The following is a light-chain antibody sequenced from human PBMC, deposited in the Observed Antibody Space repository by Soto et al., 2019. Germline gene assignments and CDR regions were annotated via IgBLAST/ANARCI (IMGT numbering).Light chain of an antibody. Sequence: QSVLTQPASVSGSPGQSITISCTGTSSDIGSYRYVSWYQQHPGKAPKLLISEATLRPSGVSNRFSGSKSGNTASLTISGLQAQDEADYSCSSYTSSLTHIVFGTGTKVTVL. J-gene: IGLJ1*01. CDR1: SSDIGSYRY. CDR3: SSYTSSLTHIV. CDR2: EAT. V-gene: IGLV2-14*01.